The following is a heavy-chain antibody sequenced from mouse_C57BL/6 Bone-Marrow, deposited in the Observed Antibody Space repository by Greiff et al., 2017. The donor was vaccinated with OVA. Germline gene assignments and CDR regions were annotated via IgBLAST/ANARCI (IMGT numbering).Heavy chain of an antibody. CDR3: ARTTTVVAPYYAMDY. V-gene: IGHV1-18*01. CDR1: GYTFTDYN. Sequence: VQLKESGPELVKPGASVKIPCKASGYTFTDYNMDWVKQSHGKSLEWIGDINPNNGGTIYNQKFKGKATLTVDKSSSTAYMELRSLTSEDTAVYYCARTTTVVAPYYAMDYWGQGTSVTVSS. D-gene: IGHD1-1*01. CDR2: INPNNGGT. J-gene: IGHJ4*01.